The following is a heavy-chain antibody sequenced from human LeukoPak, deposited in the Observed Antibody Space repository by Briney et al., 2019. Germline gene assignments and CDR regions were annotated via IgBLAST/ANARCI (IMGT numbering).Heavy chain of an antibody. J-gene: IGHJ6*02. CDR1: GFTVSSNY. CDR2: ICSGGST. D-gene: IGHD3-3*01. V-gene: IGHV3-53*01. Sequence: GGSLRLSCAASGFTVSSNYMSWVRQAPGKGLEWVSVICSGGSTYYADSVKGRFTISRDSSKNTLYLQMNSLRAEDTAVYYCAKGVTIFGVVIIERYYYGMDVWGQGTTVTVSS. CDR3: AKGVTIFGVVIIERYYYGMDV.